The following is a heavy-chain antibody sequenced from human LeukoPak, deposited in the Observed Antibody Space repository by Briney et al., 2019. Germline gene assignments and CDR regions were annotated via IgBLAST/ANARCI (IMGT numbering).Heavy chain of an antibody. CDR2: IWYDGSNK. CDR1: GFTFSSYG. Sequence: GGSLRLSCAASGFTFSSYGMHWVRQAPGKGLEWVAVIWYDGSNKYYADSVKGRFTISRDNSKNPLYLQMNSLRAEDTAVYYCAREGAINCSGGSCYSYYFDYWGQGTLVTVSS. J-gene: IGHJ4*02. V-gene: IGHV3-33*01. D-gene: IGHD2-15*01. CDR3: AREGAINCSGGSCYSYYFDY.